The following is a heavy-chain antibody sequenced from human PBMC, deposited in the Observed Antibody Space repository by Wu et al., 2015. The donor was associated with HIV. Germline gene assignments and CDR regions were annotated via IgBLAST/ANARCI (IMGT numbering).Heavy chain of an antibody. J-gene: IGHJ4*02. D-gene: IGHD3-22*01. CDR2: IRPDSGAT. CDR1: GYTFTDHY. V-gene: IGHV1-2*02. Sequence: QVQLVQSGAEVKNPGASVSVSCQTSGYTFTDHYIHWVRQAPGQGLEWMGWIRPDSGATHYAEKFQDRVTMTRDASISTAYMQLNRLRSDDTAVYYCARVDVRYDSRIGYWGQGTLVTVSS. CDR3: ARVDVRYDSRIGY.